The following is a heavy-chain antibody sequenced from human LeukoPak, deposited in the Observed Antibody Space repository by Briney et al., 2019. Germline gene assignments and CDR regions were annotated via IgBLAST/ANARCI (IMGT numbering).Heavy chain of an antibody. J-gene: IGHJ6*02. CDR1: RFTFDDYA. D-gene: IGHD6-6*01. Sequence: GGSLRLSCAASRFTFDDYAMHWVRQAPGKGLEWVSGISWNSGSIGYADSVKGRFTISRDNAKNSLYLQMNSLRAEDTALYYCATYSSSSGHYYYGMDVWGQGTTVTVSS. CDR3: ATYSSSSGHYYYGMDV. CDR2: ISWNSGSI. V-gene: IGHV3-9*01.